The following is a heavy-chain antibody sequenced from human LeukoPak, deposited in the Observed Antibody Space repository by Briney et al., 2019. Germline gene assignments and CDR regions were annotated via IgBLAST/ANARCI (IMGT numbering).Heavy chain of an antibody. J-gene: IGHJ6*04. D-gene: IGHD2-15*01. CDR3: AKGLKGYCSGGSCGMDA. CDR1: GFTFSSYW. CDR2: ISGSGGST. Sequence: GGSLRLSCAASGFTFSSYWMSWVRQAPGKGLEWVSAISGSGGSTYYADSVKGRFTISRDNSKNTLYLQMNSLRAEDTAVYYCAKGLKGYCSGGSCGMDAWGKGTTVTVSS. V-gene: IGHV3-23*01.